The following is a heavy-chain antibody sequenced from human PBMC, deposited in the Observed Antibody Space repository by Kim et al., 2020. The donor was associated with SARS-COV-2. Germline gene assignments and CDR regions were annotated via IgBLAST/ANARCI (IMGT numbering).Heavy chain of an antibody. J-gene: IGHJ4*02. CDR2: ISTYNHNT. CDR1: GYTFTSYG. V-gene: IGHV1-18*04. D-gene: IGHD6-13*01. Sequence: ASVKVSCKASGYTFTSYGITWVRQAPGQGLEWIGWISTYNHNTNYAQKFQGRVTMTTDTSTSTAYMDLRSLISDDTAVYFCARIDLSSSSGNTRAYDHWGQGTLVTVSS. CDR3: ARIDLSSSSGNTRAYDH.